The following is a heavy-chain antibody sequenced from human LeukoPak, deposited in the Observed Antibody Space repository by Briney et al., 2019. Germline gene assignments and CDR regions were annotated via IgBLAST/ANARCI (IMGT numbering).Heavy chain of an antibody. CDR2: IFHSGRN. V-gene: IGHV4-59*01. CDR1: GGSISTNY. J-gene: IGHJ3*02. Sequence: PSETLSLTCTVSGGSISTNYWSWIRQPPGKGLEWIGNIFHSGRNNYNPSLRSRVTMSVDTSKNQFSLKLSSVTAADTAVYYCARAHHPDAFDIWGQGTMVSVSS. CDR3: ARAHHPDAFDI.